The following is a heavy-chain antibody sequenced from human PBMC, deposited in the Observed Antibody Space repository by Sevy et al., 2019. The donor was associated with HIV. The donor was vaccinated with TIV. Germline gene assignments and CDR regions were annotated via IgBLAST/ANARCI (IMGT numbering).Heavy chain of an antibody. V-gene: IGHV3-7*01. D-gene: IGHD6-19*01. Sequence: GGSLRLSCAASGFTFSSYWMSWVRQAPGKGLEWVANIKQDGSEKYYVDSVKGRFTISRDNAKNSLYLQMNSLRAEETAVYYCARTRIAVAGTPRNDAFDIWGQGTMVTVSS. CDR2: IKQDGSEK. J-gene: IGHJ3*02. CDR1: GFTFSSYW. CDR3: ARTRIAVAGTPRNDAFDI.